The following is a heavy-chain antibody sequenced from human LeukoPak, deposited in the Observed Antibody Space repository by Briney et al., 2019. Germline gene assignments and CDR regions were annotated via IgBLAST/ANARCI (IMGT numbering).Heavy chain of an antibody. D-gene: IGHD3-10*01. CDR2: ISDNGGNT. Sequence: GGSLRLSCAASGFNFRTYGMSWVRQAPGKGLEWVSTISDNGGNTYYADSVKGRFTISRDNSKDTLYLRMNSLRAEDTAVYYCANTKFGYWGQGTLVTVSS. CDR1: GFNFRTYG. J-gene: IGHJ4*02. CDR3: ANTKFGY. V-gene: IGHV3-23*01.